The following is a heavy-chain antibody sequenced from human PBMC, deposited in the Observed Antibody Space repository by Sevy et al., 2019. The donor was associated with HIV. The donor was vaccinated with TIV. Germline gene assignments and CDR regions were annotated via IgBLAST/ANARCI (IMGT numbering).Heavy chain of an antibody. CDR1: GFTFSSYA. J-gene: IGHJ6*02. D-gene: IGHD2-2*01. CDR3: ARVGVVVPAAKFYYYYGMDV. V-gene: IGHV3-30-3*01. Sequence: GGSLRLSCAASGFTFSSYAMHWVRQAPGKGLEWVAVISYDGSNKYYADSVKGRFTISIDNSKNTLYLQMNSLRAEDTAVYYCARVGVVVPAAKFYYYYGMDVWGQGTTVTVSS. CDR2: ISYDGSNK.